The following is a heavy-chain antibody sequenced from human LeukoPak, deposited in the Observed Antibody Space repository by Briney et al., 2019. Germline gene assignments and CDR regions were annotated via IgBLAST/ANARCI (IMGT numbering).Heavy chain of an antibody. CDR1: GFTFSSYW. CDR3: ARAGEQQLVRYYYYYYIDV. V-gene: IGHV3-74*01. CDR2: INSDGSST. D-gene: IGHD6-13*01. J-gene: IGHJ6*03. Sequence: GGSLRLSCAASGFTFSSYWMHWVRQAPGKGLVWVSRINSDGSSTSYADSVKGRFTISRDNAKNTLYLQMNSLRAEDTAVYYCARAGEQQLVRYYYYYYIDVWGKGTTVTVSS.